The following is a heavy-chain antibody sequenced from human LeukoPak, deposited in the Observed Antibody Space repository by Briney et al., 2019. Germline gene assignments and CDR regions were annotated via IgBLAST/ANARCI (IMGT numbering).Heavy chain of an antibody. CDR3: AKFLVVAAAATGTAFDY. CDR1: GSTFSSYA. CDR2: ISGSGGST. Sequence: PGGSLRLSCAASGSTFSSYAMSWVRQAPGKGLEWVSAISGSGGSTYYADSVKGRFTISRDNSKNTLYLQMNRLRAEDTAVYYCAKFLVVAAAATGTAFDYWGQGTLVTVSS. D-gene: IGHD2-15*01. J-gene: IGHJ4*02. V-gene: IGHV3-23*01.